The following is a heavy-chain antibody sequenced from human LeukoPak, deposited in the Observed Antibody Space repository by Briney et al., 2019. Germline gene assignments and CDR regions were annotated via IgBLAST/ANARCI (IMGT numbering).Heavy chain of an antibody. Sequence: GGSLRLSCAASGFTFSSYEMNWVRQAPGKGLEWVSYISSGGSNIYYADSVKGRFTISRDNAKNSLYLEMNSLRAEDTAVYYCARDHGEEQWLVLGYWGQGTLVTVSS. V-gene: IGHV3-48*03. CDR3: ARDHGEEQWLVLGY. CDR1: GFTFSSYE. D-gene: IGHD6-19*01. CDR2: ISSGGSNI. J-gene: IGHJ4*02.